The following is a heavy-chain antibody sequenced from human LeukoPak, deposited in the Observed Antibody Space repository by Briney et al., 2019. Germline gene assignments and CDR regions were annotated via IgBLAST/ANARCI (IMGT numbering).Heavy chain of an antibody. CDR2: IKSKTDGRTT. D-gene: IGHD1-26*01. Sequence: PGGSLRLSCAASGFTFSNAWMNWVRQAPGKGLEWVGRIKSKTDGRTTDYAAPVRGRFTISRDDSKNTLYLQMNSLRAEDTAVYYCAREGGSFLRYFDSWGQGTLVAVSS. J-gene: IGHJ4*02. CDR3: AREGGSFLRYFDS. CDR1: GFTFSNAW. V-gene: IGHV3-15*07.